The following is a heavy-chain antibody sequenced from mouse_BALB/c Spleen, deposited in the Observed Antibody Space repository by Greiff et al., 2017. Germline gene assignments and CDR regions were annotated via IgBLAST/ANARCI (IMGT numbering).Heavy chain of an antibody. Sequence: EVQLQQSGPELVKPGASVKIPCKASGYTFTDYNMDWVKQSHGKSLEWIGDINPNNGGTIYNQKFKGKATLTVDKSSSTAYMELRSLTSEDTAVYYCARLRSWLAYWGQGTLVTVSA. J-gene: IGHJ3*01. V-gene: IGHV1-18*01. CDR3: ARLRSWLAY. CDR2: INPNNGGT. CDR1: GYTFTDYN.